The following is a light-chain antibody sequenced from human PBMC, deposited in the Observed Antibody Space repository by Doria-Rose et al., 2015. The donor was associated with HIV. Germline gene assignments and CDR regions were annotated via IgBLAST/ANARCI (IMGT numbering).Light chain of an antibody. CDR3: HQYGTSWT. J-gene: IGKJ1*01. CDR2: DGS. Sequence: TQSPGTLSLSPGERATLSCRASQSFSSTYLTWYQQKPGQAPSLLIYDGSTRSTGIPDRFSASGSGTDFTLTINRLEPEDFALYYCHQYGTSWTFGQGTKVEI. CDR1: QSFSSTY. V-gene: IGKV3-20*01.